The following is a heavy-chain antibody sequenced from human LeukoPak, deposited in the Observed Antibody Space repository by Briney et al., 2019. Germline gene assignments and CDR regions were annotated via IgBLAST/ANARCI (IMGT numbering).Heavy chain of an antibody. J-gene: IGHJ4*02. CDR3: ARGGLELRPAYFDY. Sequence: GGSLRLSCVASGFTVSNNYMAWVRQAPGKGLEWVSIIYPVGNTYYGDSVKGRFTISRDNSWNTVDLQMNSLRAEDTAVYYCARGGLELRPAYFDYWGQGTLVTVSS. V-gene: IGHV3-53*01. CDR2: IYPVGNT. D-gene: IGHD1-7*01. CDR1: GFTVSNNY.